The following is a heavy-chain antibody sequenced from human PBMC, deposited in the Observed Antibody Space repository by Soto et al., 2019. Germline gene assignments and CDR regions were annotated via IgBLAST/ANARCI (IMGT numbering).Heavy chain of an antibody. CDR1: GDSVSSNTAA. CDR3: ARGNSNLDY. D-gene: IGHD5-18*01. J-gene: IGHJ4*02. Sequence: QVQLQQSGPGLVKPSQTLSLTCAISGDSVSSNTAAWNWIRQSPSRGVEWLGRAYYRSRWYNDYAVSVTSRINIDPDTYKNQVSLQLNAVTPEDTAVYYCARGNSNLDYWGQGTLVTVSS. V-gene: IGHV6-1*01. CDR2: AYYRSRWYN.